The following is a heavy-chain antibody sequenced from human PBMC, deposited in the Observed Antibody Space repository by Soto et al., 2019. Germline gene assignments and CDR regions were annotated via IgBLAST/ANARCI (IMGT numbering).Heavy chain of an antibody. CDR1: GGTFSSYA. CDR3: ARDFGGAPFDY. D-gene: IGHD3-10*01. CDR2: IIPIFGTA. V-gene: IGHV1-69*13. J-gene: IGHJ4*02. Sequence: GTSVEVSCQESGGTFSSYASSWVRQAPGQGLEWMGGIIPIFGTANYAQKFQGRVTITADESTSTAYMELSSLRSEDTAVYYCARDFGGAPFDYWGQGTLVTVSS.